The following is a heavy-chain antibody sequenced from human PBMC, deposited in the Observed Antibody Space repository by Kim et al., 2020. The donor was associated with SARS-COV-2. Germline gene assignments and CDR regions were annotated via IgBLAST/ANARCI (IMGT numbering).Heavy chain of an antibody. CDR1: GGSISSSNW. Sequence: SETLSLTCAVSGGSISSSNWWSWVRQPPGKGLEWIGEIYHSGSTNYNPSLKSRVTISVDKSKNQFSLKLSSVTAADTAVYYCARDPHITIFGVVKRKIHAFDIWGQGTMVTVSS. V-gene: IGHV4-4*02. J-gene: IGHJ3*02. CDR3: ARDPHITIFGVVKRKIHAFDI. CDR2: IYHSGST. D-gene: IGHD3-3*01.